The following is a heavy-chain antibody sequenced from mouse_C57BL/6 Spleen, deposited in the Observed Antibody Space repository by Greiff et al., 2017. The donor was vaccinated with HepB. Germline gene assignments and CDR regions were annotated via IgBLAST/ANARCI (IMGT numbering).Heavy chain of an antibody. CDR1: GYTFTDYE. D-gene: IGHD2-4*01. Sequence: QVQLQQSGAELVRPWASVTLSCKASGYTFTDYEMHWVKQTPVYGLEWIGAIDPETGGTAYNQKFKGKAILTADKSSSTAYMELRSLTSEDSAVYYCTRDDYFSFDYWGQGTTLTVSS. V-gene: IGHV1-15*01. J-gene: IGHJ2*01. CDR2: IDPETGGT. CDR3: TRDDYFSFDY.